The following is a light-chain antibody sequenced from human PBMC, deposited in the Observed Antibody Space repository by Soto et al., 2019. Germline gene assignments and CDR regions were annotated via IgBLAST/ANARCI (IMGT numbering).Light chain of an antibody. CDR3: QQYTNWPRT. Sequence: ERVMTQSPATLSVSPGERATLSCRASQNVSSNLAWYQQKPGQAPRLLIYGASTRATGIPDRFSGSGSGTEFTLTISSLQSEDSAIYYCQQYTNWPRTFGQGTKLEIK. V-gene: IGKV3-15*01. CDR2: GAS. CDR1: QNVSSN. J-gene: IGKJ2*01.